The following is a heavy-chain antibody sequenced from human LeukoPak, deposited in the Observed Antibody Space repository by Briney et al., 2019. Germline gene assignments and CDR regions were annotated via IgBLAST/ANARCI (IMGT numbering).Heavy chain of an antibody. D-gene: IGHD6-19*01. CDR2: LYRDDDK. V-gene: IGHV2-5*02. CDR1: GFSLSTSGVG. CDR3: AHGSIVWYRMDV. J-gene: IGHJ6*02. Sequence: KESGPTLVKPTQTLTLTCTFSGFSLSTSGVGVGWIRQPPGKALEWLALLYRDDDKRYSPSLKSRLTITKDTSKNQVVITMTHMEPVDTAAYFWAHGSIVWYRMDVWGEGTTVTVSS.